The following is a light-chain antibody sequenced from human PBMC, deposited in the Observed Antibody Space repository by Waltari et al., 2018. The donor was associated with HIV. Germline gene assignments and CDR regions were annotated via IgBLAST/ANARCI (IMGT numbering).Light chain of an antibody. V-gene: IGLV2-23*02. Sequence: QSALTQPASVSGSPGQPITIPCTGTSSDVGGSNLVSWDQQPPGEAPKLMIYEVSKRPSGVSNGFSGCKSGNTASLTISGLQAEDEADYYCCAYAGSTTYVIFGGGTKLTVL. CDR2: EVS. CDR1: SSDVGGSNL. J-gene: IGLJ2*01. CDR3: CAYAGSTTYVI.